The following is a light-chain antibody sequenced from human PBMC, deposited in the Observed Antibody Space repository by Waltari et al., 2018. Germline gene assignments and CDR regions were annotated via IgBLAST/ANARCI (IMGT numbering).Light chain of an antibody. Sequence: EYVLPQSPGTLSLSPGERATLSCRASQSAASIYLAWYQQKPGQAPRLLIYGASNRATGIPDRFSGSGSGKDLTLTISRLEPEDFAVYYCQQYGDSPLYTFGRGTKLEIK. V-gene: IGKV3-20*01. CDR1: QSAASIY. CDR3: QQYGDSPLYT. J-gene: IGKJ2*01. CDR2: GAS.